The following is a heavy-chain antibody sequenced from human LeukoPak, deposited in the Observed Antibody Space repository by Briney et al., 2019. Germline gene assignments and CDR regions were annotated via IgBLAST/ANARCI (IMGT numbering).Heavy chain of an antibody. Sequence: GGSLRLSCAASGFSFSVYAMSWVRQAPGKGLEWVSSISGSGGRTYYTNSVKGRFTISRENFKNTVYLEMNNLGAEDTALYYCGKGAKVFFFGRFDYWGKGILVIVSS. CDR1: GFSFSVYA. CDR3: GKGAKVFFFGRFDY. CDR2: ISGSGGRT. V-gene: IGHV3-23*01. D-gene: IGHD3-3*01. J-gene: IGHJ4*02.